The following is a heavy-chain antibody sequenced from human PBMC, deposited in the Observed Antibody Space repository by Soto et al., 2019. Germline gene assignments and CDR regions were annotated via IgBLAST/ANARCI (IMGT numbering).Heavy chain of an antibody. J-gene: IGHJ4*02. V-gene: IGHV1-3*01. CDR3: ACFFYDSSRYYCPDY. CDR2: INAGNGNT. Sequence: QVQLVQSGAAVKKPGASVKVSCKASGYTFTSYAMHWVRQAPGQRLEWMGWINAGNGNTKYSQKFQGRVTITRDTSASTAYMELSSLRFEDTDVYYCACFFYDSSRYYCPDYWGQGTLVTVSS. CDR1: GYTFTSYA. D-gene: IGHD3-22*01.